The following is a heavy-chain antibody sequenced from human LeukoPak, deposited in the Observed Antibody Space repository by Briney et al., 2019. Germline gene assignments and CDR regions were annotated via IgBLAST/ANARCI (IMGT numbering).Heavy chain of an antibody. J-gene: IGHJ6*02. CDR2: IYYSGST. Sequence: SETLSLTCTVSGGSISTYYWNWIRQPPGKGLEWIGYIYYSGSTNYNPSLKSRVTISVDTSKNQFSLKLSSVTAADTAVYYCARVPVAGDYYYYGMDVWGQGTTVTVSS. CDR1: GGSISTYY. V-gene: IGHV4-59*01. D-gene: IGHD6-19*01. CDR3: ARVPVAGDYYYYGMDV.